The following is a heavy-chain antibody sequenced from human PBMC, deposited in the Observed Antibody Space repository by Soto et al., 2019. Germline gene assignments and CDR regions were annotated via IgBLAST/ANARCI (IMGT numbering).Heavy chain of an antibody. CDR1: GYTFTGYA. CDR3: ARAVAVPADFDY. V-gene: IGHV1-3*05. D-gene: IGHD6-19*01. CDR2: INAGNGNT. J-gene: IGHJ4*02. Sequence: QVQLVQSGAEEKKPGASVKVSCKASGYTFTGYAMHWVRQAPGQRLEWMGWINAGNGNTKYSQKFQGRVTITRDTSAITAYMERNRLNSEYTAVYYSARAVAVPADFDYWGQGTLVTVSS.